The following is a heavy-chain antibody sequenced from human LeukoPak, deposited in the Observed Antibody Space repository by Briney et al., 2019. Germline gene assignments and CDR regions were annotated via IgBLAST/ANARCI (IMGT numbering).Heavy chain of an antibody. CDR2: IWYDGSNK. CDR1: GFTFSTYS. CDR3: ARDMGPYYDILTGPDF. Sequence: GGSLRLSCAASGFTFSTYSMNWVRQAPGKGLEWVAVIWYDGSNKYYADSVKGRFTISRDNSKTTLYMQMNSLRAEDTAVYYCARDMGPYYDILTGPDFWGQGTLVTVSS. D-gene: IGHD3-9*01. J-gene: IGHJ4*02. V-gene: IGHV3-33*08.